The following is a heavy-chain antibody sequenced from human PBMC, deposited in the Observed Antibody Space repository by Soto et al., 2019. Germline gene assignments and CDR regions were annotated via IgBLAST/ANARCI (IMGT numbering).Heavy chain of an antibody. CDR1: GFTFSSYG. Sequence: PGGSLRLSCAASGFTFSSYGMHWVRQAPGKGLEWVAVISYDGSNKYYADSVKGRFTISRDNSKNTLYLQMNSLRAEDTAVYYCAKKGSSWSHWFDPWGQGTLVTVSS. CDR3: AKKGSSWSHWFDP. J-gene: IGHJ5*02. D-gene: IGHD6-13*01. V-gene: IGHV3-30*18. CDR2: ISYDGSNK.